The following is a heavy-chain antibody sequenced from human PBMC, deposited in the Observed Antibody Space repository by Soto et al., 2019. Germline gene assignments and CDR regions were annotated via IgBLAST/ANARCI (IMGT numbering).Heavy chain of an antibody. Sequence: QVQLQESGPGLVKPSQTLSLTCTVSGGSISSGGYYWSWIRQHPGKDLEWIAYIYSSGNTDYNPSLKRRAIMSVDTSKNQFSLKLSSVTAADTAVYYCARGRFWYFDLWGRGSLVSVSS. CDR2: IYSSGNT. J-gene: IGHJ2*01. CDR3: ARGRFWYFDL. V-gene: IGHV4-31*03. CDR1: GGSISSGGYY.